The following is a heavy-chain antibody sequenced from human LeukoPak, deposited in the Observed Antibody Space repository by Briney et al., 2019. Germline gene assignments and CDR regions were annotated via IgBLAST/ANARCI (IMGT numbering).Heavy chain of an antibody. CDR2: TSGSGGST. CDR1: GFTFSSYA. Sequence: GGSLRLSCAASGFTFSSYAMSWVRQAPGKGLQWVSATSGSGGSTFYADSVKGRFTISRDNLKNTLYLQMNSLRAEDTAVYYCAKGTTVTTPRAFDIWGQGTMVTVSS. CDR3: AKGTTVTTPRAFDI. V-gene: IGHV3-23*01. D-gene: IGHD4-17*01. J-gene: IGHJ3*02.